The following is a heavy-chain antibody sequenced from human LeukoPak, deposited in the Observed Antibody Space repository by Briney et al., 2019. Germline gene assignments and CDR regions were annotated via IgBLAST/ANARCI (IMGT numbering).Heavy chain of an antibody. CDR2: INPPDSDT. Sequence: GESLKISCKGSGSSFTNYWIGWVRQMPGKGLEWMGIINPPDSDTRYSPSFQGQVTISADKSISTAYLQWSSLKASDTAMYYCARWGGYCSGGNCYPLYYFDYWGQGALVTVSS. V-gene: IGHV5-51*01. D-gene: IGHD2-15*01. J-gene: IGHJ4*02. CDR1: GSSFTNYW. CDR3: ARWGGYCSGGNCYPLYYFDY.